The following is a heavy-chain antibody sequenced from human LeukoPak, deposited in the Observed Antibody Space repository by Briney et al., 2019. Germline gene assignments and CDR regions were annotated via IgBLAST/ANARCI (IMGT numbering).Heavy chain of an antibody. Sequence: PGGSLRLSCAASGFIFSTYAMTWVRQAPGKGLEWVSSISNSRPFIYYADSVKGRFTISRDNAKNSLYLQMNSLRAEDTAVYYCAKEVIVGVSFDCWGQGTLVTVSS. J-gene: IGHJ4*02. D-gene: IGHD1-26*01. CDR3: AKEVIVGVSFDC. CDR2: ISNSRPFI. V-gene: IGHV3-21*04. CDR1: GFIFSTYA.